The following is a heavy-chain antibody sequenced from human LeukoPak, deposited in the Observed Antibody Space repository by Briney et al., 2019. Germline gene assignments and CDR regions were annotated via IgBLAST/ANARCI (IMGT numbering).Heavy chain of an antibody. D-gene: IGHD3-10*01. Sequence: GGSLRLSCAASGFTFSSYAMSWVRQAPGKGLEWVSAISGSGGSTYYADSVKGRFTISRDNSKNTLYLQMNSLRAEDTAVYYCAKDHAQVLWFGEKLHSRNCFDYWGQGTLVTVSS. CDR1: GFTFSSYA. CDR3: AKDHAQVLWFGEKLHSRNCFDY. CDR2: ISGSGGST. J-gene: IGHJ4*02. V-gene: IGHV3-23*01.